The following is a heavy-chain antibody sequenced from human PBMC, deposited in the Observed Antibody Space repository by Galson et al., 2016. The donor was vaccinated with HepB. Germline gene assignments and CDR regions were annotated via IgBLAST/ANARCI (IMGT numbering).Heavy chain of an antibody. D-gene: IGHD2/OR15-2a*01. CDR3: ARANIVYRGVFDAFDF. J-gene: IGHJ3*01. CDR2: MYSGGGT. Sequence: SLRLSCAASGLTVSSNYMNWVRQRQGKGLEWVSVMYSGGGTDYADSVKGRFTISRDNSKNTLYLQMNSLRVKDTAVYYCARANIVYRGVFDAFDFWGQGAMVTVSS. V-gene: IGHV3-53*01. CDR1: GLTVSSNY.